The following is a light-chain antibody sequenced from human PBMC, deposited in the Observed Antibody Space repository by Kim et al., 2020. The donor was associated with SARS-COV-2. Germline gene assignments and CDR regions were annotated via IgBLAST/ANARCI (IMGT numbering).Light chain of an antibody. CDR1: TSNIGSNS. CDR3: AAWDDSLSGWV. Sequence: GQRETFSCYGSTSNIGSNSVDWYQQLPGTAPKLLIYRNNQRPSGVPDRFSGSKSGTSASLAITGLRSEDEADYYCAAWDDSLSGWVFGGGTQLTVL. V-gene: IGLV1-47*01. J-gene: IGLJ3*02. CDR2: RNN.